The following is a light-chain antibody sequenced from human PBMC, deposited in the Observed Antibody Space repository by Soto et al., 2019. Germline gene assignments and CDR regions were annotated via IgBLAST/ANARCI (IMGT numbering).Light chain of an antibody. CDR3: GDLGQVFT. V-gene: IGKV3-11*01. Sequence: IVLTQATATLSLSPGDTATLSCGASQSVSSSLAWYQQKPGQAPRLLIYDASNRATGIPARFSGSGSGTGLSLTTGVLALELFRVYDCGDLGQVFTFRQGTRLEIK. CDR2: DAS. CDR1: QSVSSS. J-gene: IGKJ5*01.